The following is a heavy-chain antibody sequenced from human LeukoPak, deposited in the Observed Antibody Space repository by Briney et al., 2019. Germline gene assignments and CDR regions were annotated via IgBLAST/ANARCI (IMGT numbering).Heavy chain of an antibody. CDR1: GFTFKSYD. Sequence: GGSLRLSCAASGFTFKSYDMHWVRQAAGEGLEWVSAIGTAGDTYYPGSVKGRFTISRDNSKNTLYLQMNSLRAEDTAVYYCARGVANYYDSSGYQNWGQGTLVTVSS. CDR2: IGTAGDT. V-gene: IGHV3-13*01. D-gene: IGHD3-22*01. CDR3: ARGVANYYDSSGYQN. J-gene: IGHJ4*02.